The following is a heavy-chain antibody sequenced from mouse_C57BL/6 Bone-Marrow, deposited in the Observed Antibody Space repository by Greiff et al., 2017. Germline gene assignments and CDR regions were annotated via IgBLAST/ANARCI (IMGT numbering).Heavy chain of an antibody. Sequence: EVQLQESGPGLVKPSQSLSLTCSVTGYSITSGYYWNWIRQFPGNKLEWMGYIRYDGSNNYNPSLKNRISITRDTSKNQFFLKLNSVTTEDTATYYCARARFRPYYYAMDYWGQGTSVTVSS. CDR3: ARARFRPYYYAMDY. J-gene: IGHJ4*01. CDR2: IRYDGSN. CDR1: GYSITSGYY. V-gene: IGHV3-6*01.